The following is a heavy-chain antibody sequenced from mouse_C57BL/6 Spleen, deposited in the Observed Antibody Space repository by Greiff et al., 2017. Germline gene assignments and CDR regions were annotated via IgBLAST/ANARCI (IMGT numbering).Heavy chain of an antibody. J-gene: IGHJ3*01. CDR1: GYTFTSYW. Sequence: QVQLQQPGAELVKPGASVKMSCKASGYTFTSYWITWVKQRPGQGLEWIGDIYPGSGSTNYNEKFKSKATLTVDTSSSTAYMQLSSLTSEDSAVYYCERLAGNNTTAPGFAYWGQGTLVTVSA. CDR3: ERLAGNNTTAPGFAY. V-gene: IGHV1-55*01. D-gene: IGHD1-2*01. CDR2: IYPGSGST.